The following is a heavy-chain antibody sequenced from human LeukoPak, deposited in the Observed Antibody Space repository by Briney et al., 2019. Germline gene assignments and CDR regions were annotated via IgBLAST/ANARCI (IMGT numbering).Heavy chain of an antibody. J-gene: IGHJ4*02. CDR1: GYSFSTSM. CDR3: MSAHGY. V-gene: IGHV3-7*01. Sequence: GGSLRLSCVVSGYSFSTSMMTWVRQAPGKGLEWVATILPAGKESYRVDSVKGRFVISRHNAKNSLFLQVNSLRGDDTAVYYCMSAHGYWGQGTLVTVSS. CDR2: ILPAGKES.